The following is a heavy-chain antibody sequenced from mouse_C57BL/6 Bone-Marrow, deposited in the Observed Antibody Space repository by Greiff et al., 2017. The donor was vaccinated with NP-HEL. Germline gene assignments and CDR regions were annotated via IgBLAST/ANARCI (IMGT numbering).Heavy chain of an antibody. J-gene: IGHJ2*01. Sequence: VQLQQSGPGLVQPSQSLSITCTVSGFSLTSYGVHWVRQSPGKGLEWLGVIWSGGSTDYNAAFISRLSLSKDNSKSQVFFKMNSLQADDTAIYYCASQLTPYYFDYWGQGTTLTVSS. CDR1: GFSLTSYG. CDR2: IWSGGST. V-gene: IGHV2-2*01. D-gene: IGHD3-1*01. CDR3: ASQLTPYYFDY.